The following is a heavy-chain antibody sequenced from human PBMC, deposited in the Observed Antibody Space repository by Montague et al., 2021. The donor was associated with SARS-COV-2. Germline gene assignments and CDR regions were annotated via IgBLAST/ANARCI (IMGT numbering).Heavy chain of an antibody. Sequence: SETLSLTCTVSGGSISSSSYYWGWIRQPPGKGLEWIGFKYYSGSTYYNPTLKSRVTISVDTSKNQFSLKLSSVTAADTAVYYCATLPLSITIFGVVQGYYFDDWGQGTLVTVSS. CDR1: GGSISSSSYY. CDR2: KYYSGST. D-gene: IGHD3-3*01. V-gene: IGHV4-39*01. CDR3: ATLPLSITIFGVVQGYYFDD. J-gene: IGHJ4*02.